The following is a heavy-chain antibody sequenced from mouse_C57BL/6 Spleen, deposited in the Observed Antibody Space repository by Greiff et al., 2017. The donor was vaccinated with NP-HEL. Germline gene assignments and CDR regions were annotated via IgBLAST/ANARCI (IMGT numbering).Heavy chain of an antibody. CDR1: GYTFTSYG. J-gene: IGHJ2*01. CDR2: IYPRSGNT. V-gene: IGHV1-81*01. Sequence: VQRVESGAELARPGASVKLSCKASGYTFTSYGISWVKQRTGQGLEWIGEIYPRSGNTYYNEKFKGKATLTADKSSSPAYMELRSLTSEDSAVYFCARGPAYFDYWGQGTTLTVSS. CDR3: ARGPAYFDY.